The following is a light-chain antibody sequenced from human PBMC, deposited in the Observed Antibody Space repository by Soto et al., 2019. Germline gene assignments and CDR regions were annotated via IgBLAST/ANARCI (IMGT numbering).Light chain of an antibody. J-gene: IGLJ1*01. CDR2: EVS. V-gene: IGLV2-14*01. CDR1: SSDVGVYNY. Sequence: QSVLTQPASVSGSPGQSITISCTGTSSDVGVYNYVSWYQQHPGRAPKLMISEVSNRPSGVSNRFSGSKPGNTAFLTISGRQAEDEVDYYCCSYTTNGTQVFGTGTNVTVL. CDR3: CSYTTNGTQV.